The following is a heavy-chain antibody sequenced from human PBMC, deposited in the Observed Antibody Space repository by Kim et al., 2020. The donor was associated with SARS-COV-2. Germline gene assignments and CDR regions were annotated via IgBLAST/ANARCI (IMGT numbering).Heavy chain of an antibody. CDR3: ARAPHFSGYSGYVEFDY. V-gene: IGHV1-69*04. CDR1: GGTFSSYA. CDR2: IIPILGIA. J-gene: IGHJ4*02. Sequence: SVKVSCKASGGTFSSYAISWVRQAPGQGLEWMGRIIPILGIANYAQKFQGRVTITADKSTSTAYMELSSLRSEDTAVYYCARAPHFSGYSGYVEFDYWGQGTLVTVSS. D-gene: IGHD5-12*01.